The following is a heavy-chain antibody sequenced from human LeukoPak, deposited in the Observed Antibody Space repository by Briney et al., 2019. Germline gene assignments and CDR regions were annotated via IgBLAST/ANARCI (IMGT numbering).Heavy chain of an antibody. CDR3: ARAGGYGDPDY. Sequence: PGGSLRLSCAASGFVFRSYPMQWVRQAPGKGLEWVTIISYDGNHIFYADSVKGQFTISRDNAKNSLYLQMNSLRAEDTAVYYCARAGGYGDPDYWGQGTLVTVSS. J-gene: IGHJ4*02. V-gene: IGHV3-30*04. CDR2: ISYDGNHI. D-gene: IGHD4-17*01. CDR1: GFVFRSYP.